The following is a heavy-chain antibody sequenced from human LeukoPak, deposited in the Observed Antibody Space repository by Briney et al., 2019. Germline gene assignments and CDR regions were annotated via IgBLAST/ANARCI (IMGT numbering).Heavy chain of an antibody. CDR3: ARAVAAAGPPPDY. Sequence: GGSLRLSCAVSGITLSNYGMSWVRQAPGKGLEWVSSISATTGNIFYADSVRGRFTTSRDNAKNSLYLQMNSLTADDTAVYYCARAVAAAGPPPDYWGQGTLVTVSS. D-gene: IGHD6-13*01. J-gene: IGHJ4*02. CDR1: GITLSNYG. V-gene: IGHV3-21*01. CDR2: ISATTGNI.